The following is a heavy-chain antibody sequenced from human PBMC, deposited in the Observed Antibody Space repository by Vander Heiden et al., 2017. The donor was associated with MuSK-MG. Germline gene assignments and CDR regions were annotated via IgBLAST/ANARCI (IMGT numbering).Heavy chain of an antibody. J-gene: IGHJ4*02. V-gene: IGHV3-23*01. CDR1: SYA. CDR3: AKGGYVDIVATVLFDY. D-gene: IGHD5-12*01. CDR2: ISGSGGST. Sequence: SYAMSWVRQAPGKGLEWVSAISGSGGSTYYADSVKGRFTISRDNSKNTLYLQMNSLRAEDTAVYYCAKGGYVDIVATVLFDYWGQGTLVTVSS.